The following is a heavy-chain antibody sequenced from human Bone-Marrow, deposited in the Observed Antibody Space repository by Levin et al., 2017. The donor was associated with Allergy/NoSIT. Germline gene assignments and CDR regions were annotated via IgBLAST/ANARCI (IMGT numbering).Heavy chain of an antibody. J-gene: IGHJ5*02. CDR1: DGSFSGYY. Sequence: SQTLSLTCAVYDGSFSGYYWSWIRQPPGKGLEWIGEINHSGSTNYNPSLKSRVTISVDTSKNQFSLKLSSVTAADTAVYYCARFSIAVAGRYNWFDPWGQGTLVTVSS. D-gene: IGHD6-19*01. CDR2: INHSGST. CDR3: ARFSIAVAGRYNWFDP. V-gene: IGHV4-34*01.